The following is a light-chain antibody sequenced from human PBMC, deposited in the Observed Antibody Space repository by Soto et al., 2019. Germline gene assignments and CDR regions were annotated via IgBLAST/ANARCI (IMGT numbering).Light chain of an antibody. CDR1: SSNIGSHV. Sequence: QSVLTQPPSASGTPGQRVTISCSGSSSNIGSHVVYWYQQLAGTAPKLLMYNNNQRPSGVPDRFSGSKSGTSASLAISGLQSEDGADYYCAVWDDSLDGWVFGGGTKLTVL. J-gene: IGLJ3*02. CDR3: AVWDDSLDGWV. CDR2: NNN. V-gene: IGLV1-44*01.